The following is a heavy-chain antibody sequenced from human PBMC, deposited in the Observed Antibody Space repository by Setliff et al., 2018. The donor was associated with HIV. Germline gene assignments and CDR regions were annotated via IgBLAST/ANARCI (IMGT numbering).Heavy chain of an antibody. J-gene: IGHJ4*02. V-gene: IGHV3-30*02. CDR3: SKIQNPQGYYYDSSGYYPHPGSPDY. Sequence: GGSLRLSCAASGFTVSGYGMHWVRQAPGKGLEWIAFIRYDGNDKYYADSVTGRFTISRDNSKNTLYLQMSSLRAEDTAVYYCSKIQNPQGYYYDSSGYYPHPGSPDYWGQGTLVTVSS. CDR1: GFTVSGYG. D-gene: IGHD3-22*01. CDR2: IRYDGNDK.